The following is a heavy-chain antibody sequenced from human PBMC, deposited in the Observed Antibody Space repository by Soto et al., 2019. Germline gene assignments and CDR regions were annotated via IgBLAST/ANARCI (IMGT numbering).Heavy chain of an antibody. Sequence: QVQLVQSGAEVKKPGSSVKVSCKASGGTFSSYAISWVRQAPGQGLEWMGGIIPIFGTANYAQKFQGRVTITADESTSTAYMELSSLRSEGTAVYYCARAIVGATPASDAFDIWGQGTMVTVSS. CDR3: ARAIVGATPASDAFDI. CDR1: GGTFSSYA. CDR2: IIPIFGTA. D-gene: IGHD1-26*01. V-gene: IGHV1-69*01. J-gene: IGHJ3*02.